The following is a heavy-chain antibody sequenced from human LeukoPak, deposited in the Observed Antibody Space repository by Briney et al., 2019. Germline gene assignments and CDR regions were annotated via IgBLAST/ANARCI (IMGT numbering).Heavy chain of an antibody. CDR3: TRDAYNFNDFDY. CDR2: VSSHGNDG. CDR1: GFTFTNAW. V-gene: IGHV3-30*01. D-gene: IGHD5-24*01. J-gene: IGHJ4*02. Sequence: GGSLRLSCAASGFTFTNAWMDWVRQAPGKGLEWVAVVSSHGNDGNYADSVKGRFTISRDNSKNTLYLQIDSLRAEDTAIYYCTRDAYNFNDFDYWGQGTLVTVSS.